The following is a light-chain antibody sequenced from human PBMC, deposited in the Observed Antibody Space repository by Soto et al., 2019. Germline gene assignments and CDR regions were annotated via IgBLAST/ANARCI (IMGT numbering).Light chain of an antibody. J-gene: IGKJ3*01. Sequence: DIQMTQLPSSMSASVGDRVTITCRASQGISRRLAWYHQKPGKAPNLLIYSASTLHSGIPSRFSGSGSGTDFTLTISSLKTEDFGTYYCQQANSCPLTFGPGTKVDMK. CDR1: QGISRR. V-gene: IGKV1-12*01. CDR3: QQANSCPLT. CDR2: SAS.